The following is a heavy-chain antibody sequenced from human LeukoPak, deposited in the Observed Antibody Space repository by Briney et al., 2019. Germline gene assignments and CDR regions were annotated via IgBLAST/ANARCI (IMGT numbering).Heavy chain of an antibody. CDR1: GGSFSGYY. J-gene: IGHJ4*02. CDR3: ARVIVGAKSYFDY. V-gene: IGHV4-34*01. D-gene: IGHD1-26*01. CDR2: INHSGST. Sequence: PSETLSLTCAVYGGSFSGYYWSWIRQPPGKGLEWIGEINHSGSTNYNPSLKSRVTISVDTSKNQFSLKLSSVTAADTAVYYCARVIVGAKSYFDYWGQGTLVTVSS.